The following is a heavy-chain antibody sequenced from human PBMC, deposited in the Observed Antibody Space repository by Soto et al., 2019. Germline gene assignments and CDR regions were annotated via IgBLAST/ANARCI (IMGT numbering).Heavy chain of an antibody. J-gene: IGHJ6*02. D-gene: IGHD3-10*01. CDR3: ARAAGIMTRGFHGMDV. CDR2: ISSTSATI. V-gene: IGHV3-48*03. CDR1: GFAFSSYE. Sequence: EVQLVESGGGLVQPGGSLRLSCTASGFAFSSYEMNWVRQAPGKGSEWVSYISSTSATIHYVDSVKGRFTISRDNAKNSVYLQMNSLRAEDSAIYYCARAAGIMTRGFHGMDVWGQGTTVTVSS.